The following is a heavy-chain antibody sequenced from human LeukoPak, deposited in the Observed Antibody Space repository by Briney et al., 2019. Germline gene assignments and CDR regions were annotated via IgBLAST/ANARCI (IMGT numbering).Heavy chain of an antibody. J-gene: IGHJ4*02. CDR3: GKDRVIAATGRFSGLFDY. D-gene: IGHD6-13*01. CDR2: IYSGGTT. V-gene: IGHV3-66*01. Sequence: TGGSLRLSCAASGFTVSSNYMSWVRQAPGKGLEWVSVIYSGGTTYHADSVKGRFTISRDNSKNTLYLQMNSLRAEDTAVYYCGKDRVIAATGRFSGLFDYWGQGTLVTVSS. CDR1: GFTVSSNY.